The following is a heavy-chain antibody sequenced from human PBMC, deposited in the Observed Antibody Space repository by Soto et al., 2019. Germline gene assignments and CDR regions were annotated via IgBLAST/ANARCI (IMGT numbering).Heavy chain of an antibody. J-gene: IGHJ4*02. V-gene: IGHV4-34*01. Sequence: SETLSLTCAVYGGSFSGYYWSWIRQPPGKGLEWIGEINHSGSTNYNPSLKSRVTISVDTSKNQFSLKLSSVTAADTAVYYCALLRRWFGERLFDYWGQGTLVTVSS. D-gene: IGHD3-10*01. CDR2: INHSGST. CDR1: GGSFSGYY. CDR3: ALLRRWFGERLFDY.